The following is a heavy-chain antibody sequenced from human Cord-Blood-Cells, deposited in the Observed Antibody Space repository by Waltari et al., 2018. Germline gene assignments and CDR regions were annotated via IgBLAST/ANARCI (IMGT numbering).Heavy chain of an antibody. CDR3: ARDLPGIAAAGTGNFDY. D-gene: IGHD6-13*01. CDR1: GYTFTGYY. Sequence: QVQLVQSGAEVKKPGDSVKVSCKASGYTFTGYYMHWVRQAPGQGLEWMGWINPNSGGTNYAQKFQGRVTMTRDTSISTAYMELSRLRSDDTAVYYCARDLPGIAAAGTGNFDYWGQGTLVTVSS. J-gene: IGHJ4*02. CDR2: INPNSGGT. V-gene: IGHV1-2*02.